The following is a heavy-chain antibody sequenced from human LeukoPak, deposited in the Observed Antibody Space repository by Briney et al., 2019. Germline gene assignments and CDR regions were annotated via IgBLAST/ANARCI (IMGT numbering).Heavy chain of an antibody. V-gene: IGHV4-59*08. D-gene: IGHD6-19*01. Sequence: PSETLSLTCTVSGGSISSSYWTWIRQPPGKGLEWIGSIYYSGSTNNNPSLKSRVTISVDTSKNQYSLKLSSVTAADTAVYYCARHLQGWNYFDYWGQGTLVPVSS. CDR2: IYYSGST. CDR3: ARHLQGWNYFDY. J-gene: IGHJ4*02. CDR1: GGSISSSY.